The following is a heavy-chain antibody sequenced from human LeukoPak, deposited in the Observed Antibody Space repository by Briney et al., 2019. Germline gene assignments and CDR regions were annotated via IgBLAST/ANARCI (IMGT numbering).Heavy chain of an antibody. CDR3: VKDKRGIAAAGTGYYFDY. Sequence: GGSLRLSCAASGFTFSSYGMHWVRQAPGKGLEWVAFIRYDGSNKYYADSVKGRFTISRDNSKNTLYLQMNSLRAEDTAVYYCVKDKRGIAAAGTGYYFDYWGQGTLVTVSS. V-gene: IGHV3-30*02. CDR2: IRYDGSNK. CDR1: GFTFSSYG. J-gene: IGHJ4*02. D-gene: IGHD6-13*01.